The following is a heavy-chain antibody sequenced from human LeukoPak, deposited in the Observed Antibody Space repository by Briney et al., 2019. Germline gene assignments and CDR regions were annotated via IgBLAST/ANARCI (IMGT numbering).Heavy chain of an antibody. CDR2: ISGSGGTT. D-gene: IGHD6-19*01. CDR1: GFTFGTYA. CDR3: AKALTSGWYLDAFNI. J-gene: IGHJ3*02. V-gene: IGHV3-23*01. Sequence: GGSLRLSCAASGFTFGTYAMSWVRQAPGKGLEWVSAISGSGGTTYYADSVKGRFTISRDNSKNTLFLEMNSLRAEDTAVYYCAKALTSGWYLDAFNIWGQGTMVTVSP.